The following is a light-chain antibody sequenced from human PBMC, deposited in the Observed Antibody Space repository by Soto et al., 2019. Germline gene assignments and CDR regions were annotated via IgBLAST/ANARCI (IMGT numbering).Light chain of an antibody. CDR1: QSVRNHY. Sequence: EIELTQSPDTLSLSPGERATLSCRASQSVRNHYSAWYQVRTRQAPTLLIYHASTKATAIPARISGGGSGTDFTLPTTGLEPQDLAVSYCQQYGSSHPLTFGQGTRLEIK. J-gene: IGKJ5*01. CDR3: QQYGSSHPLT. V-gene: IGKV3-20*01. CDR2: HAS.